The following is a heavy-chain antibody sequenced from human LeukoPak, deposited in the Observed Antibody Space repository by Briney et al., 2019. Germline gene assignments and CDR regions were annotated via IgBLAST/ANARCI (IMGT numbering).Heavy chain of an antibody. J-gene: IGHJ4*02. CDR1: GYTFTSYG. D-gene: IGHD3-10*01. CDR3: ARVSDGSGSYYFDY. CDR2: ISAYNGST. V-gene: IGHV1-18*01. Sequence: ASVKVSCKASGYTFTSYGISWVRQAPGQGLEWMGWISAYNGSTNYAQKLQGRVTMTTDTSTSTAYMELRSLRSDDTAVYYCARVSDGSGSYYFDYWGQGTLVTVSS.